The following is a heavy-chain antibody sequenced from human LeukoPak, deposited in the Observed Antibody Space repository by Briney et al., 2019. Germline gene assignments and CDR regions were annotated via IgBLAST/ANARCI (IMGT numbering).Heavy chain of an antibody. CDR1: GGSFSGYY. Sequence: SETLSLTCAVYGGSFSGYYWSWIRQPPGKGLEWIGENNHSGSTNYNPSLKSRVTISVDTSKNQFSLKLSSVTAADTAVYYCARGEIVGHYDSSGYYYLDYWGQGTLVTVSS. V-gene: IGHV4-34*01. J-gene: IGHJ4*02. CDR3: ARGEIVGHYDSSGYYYLDY. CDR2: NNHSGST. D-gene: IGHD3-22*01.